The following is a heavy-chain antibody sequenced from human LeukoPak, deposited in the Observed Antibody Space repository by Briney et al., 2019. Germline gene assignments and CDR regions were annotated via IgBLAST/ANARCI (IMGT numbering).Heavy chain of an antibody. V-gene: IGHV4-34*01. D-gene: IGHD3-22*01. CDR2: INHSGST. Sequence: SETLSLTCAVYGGSFSGYYWSWIRQPPGKGLEWIGEINHSGSTNYNPSLKSRVTISVDTSKNQFSLKLSSVTAADTAVYYCARGPAADYYDSSGYPYYFDHWGQGTLVTVSS. J-gene: IGHJ4*02. CDR1: GGSFSGYY. CDR3: ARGPAADYYDSSGYPYYFDH.